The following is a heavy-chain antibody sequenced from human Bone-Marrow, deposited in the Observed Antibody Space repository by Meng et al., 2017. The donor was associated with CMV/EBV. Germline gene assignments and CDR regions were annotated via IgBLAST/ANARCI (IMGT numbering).Heavy chain of an antibody. V-gene: IGHV4-34*01. J-gene: IGHJ5*02. CDR3: ARANGLTYYDFGRGWFDP. Sequence: QLRQWGAGLLKPSETLSLTCAVYGGSFSGYYWSWIRQPPGKGLEWIGEINHSGSTNYNPSLKSRVTISVDTSKNQFSLKLSSVTAADTAVYYCARANGLTYYDFGRGWFDPWGQGTLVTVSS. D-gene: IGHD3-3*01. CDR1: GGSFSGYY. CDR2: INHSGST.